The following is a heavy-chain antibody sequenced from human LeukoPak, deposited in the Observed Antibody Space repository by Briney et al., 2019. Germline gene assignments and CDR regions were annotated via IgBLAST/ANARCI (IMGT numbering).Heavy chain of an antibody. J-gene: IGHJ6*03. CDR1: GGSISSGGYY. Sequence: SETLSLTCTVSGGSISSGGYYWSWIRQPPGKGLEWLGEINLGGRTNFHPTLRSRLTISLDTSKSQFSLKLTSVSAADTAVYYCARGVTVRGVLRQTFGFNDYYYMDVWGKGTAVTVSS. CDR3: ARGVTVRGVLRQTFGFNDYYYMDV. CDR2: INLGGRT. D-gene: IGHD3-10*01. V-gene: IGHV4-39*07.